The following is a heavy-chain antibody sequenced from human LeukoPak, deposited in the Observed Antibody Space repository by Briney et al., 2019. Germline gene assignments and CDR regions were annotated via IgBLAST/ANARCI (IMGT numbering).Heavy chain of an antibody. CDR1: GYTFTGYY. V-gene: IGHV1-2*02. CDR2: INPNSGGT. J-gene: IGHJ3*02. Sequence: ASVKVSCKASGYTFTGYYMHWVRQAPGQGLEWMGWINPNSGGTNYAQKFQGRVTMTRDTSISTAYMELSRLRSDDTAVYYCARDGSGSYYGRVHDAFDIWGQGTMVTVSS. CDR3: ARDGSGSYYGRVHDAFDI. D-gene: IGHD1-26*01.